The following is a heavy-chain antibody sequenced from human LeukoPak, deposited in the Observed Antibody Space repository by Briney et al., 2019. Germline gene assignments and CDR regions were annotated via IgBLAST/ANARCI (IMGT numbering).Heavy chain of an antibody. CDR1: RFTFSSNG. V-gene: IGHV3-33*01. Sequence: GGSLRLSCVQSRFTFSSNGRYWGRQAPGQGLEWVAVIWYDASNKYYADSVKGRFTISRYNSKNTLYLQMNSLRAADTAVYYCARDPSTIAVAGLDYWGQGTLVTVSS. D-gene: IGHD6-19*01. J-gene: IGHJ4*02. CDR3: ARDPSTIAVAGLDY. CDR2: IWYDASNK.